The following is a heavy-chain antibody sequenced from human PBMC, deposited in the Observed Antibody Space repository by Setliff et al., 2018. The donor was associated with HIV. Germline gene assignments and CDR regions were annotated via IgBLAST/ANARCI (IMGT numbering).Heavy chain of an antibody. J-gene: IGHJ3*02. CDR1: GFSISTYA. V-gene: IGHV3-30*02. Sequence: GGSLRLSCAASGFSISTYAMNWVRQAPGKGLEWVAFIRYDGIIEHYRDSVRGRFTISRDNSKNTVYLQMNSLSSEDTAVYYCARDQTGVAAAAFGGGSAWSDEGFDIWGQGTMVTVS. D-gene: IGHD6-13*01. CDR3: ARDQTGVAAAAFGGGSAWSDEGFDI. CDR2: IRYDGIIE.